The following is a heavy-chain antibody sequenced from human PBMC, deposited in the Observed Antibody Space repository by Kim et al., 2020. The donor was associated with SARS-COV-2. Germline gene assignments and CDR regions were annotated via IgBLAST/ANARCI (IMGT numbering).Heavy chain of an antibody. D-gene: IGHD1-26*01. CDR3: ARGRGMGATTDAFDI. CDR1: GYTFTGYY. CDR2: INPNSGGT. J-gene: IGHJ3*02. Sequence: ASVKVSCKASGYTFTGYYMHWVRQAPGQGLEWMGWINPNSGGTNYAQKFQGRVTITTDTSTSTAYMELSRLRSDDTAVYYCARGRGMGATTDAFDIWGQG. V-gene: IGHV1-2*02.